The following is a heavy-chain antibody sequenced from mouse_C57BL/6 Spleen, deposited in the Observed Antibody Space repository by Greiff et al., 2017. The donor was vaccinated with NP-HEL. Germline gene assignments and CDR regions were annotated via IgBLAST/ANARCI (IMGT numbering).Heavy chain of an antibody. J-gene: IGHJ1*03. D-gene: IGHD2-10*02. CDR1: GYTFTSYW. CDR2: IDPSDSYT. Sequence: QVQLQQPGAELVKPGASVKLSCKASGYTFTSYWMQWVKQRPGQGLEWIGEIDPSDSYTNYNQKFKGKATLTVDTSSSTAYMQLSSLTSEDSAVYYCARRQYGNHWYFDVWGTGTTVTVSS. CDR3: ARRQYGNHWYFDV. V-gene: IGHV1-50*01.